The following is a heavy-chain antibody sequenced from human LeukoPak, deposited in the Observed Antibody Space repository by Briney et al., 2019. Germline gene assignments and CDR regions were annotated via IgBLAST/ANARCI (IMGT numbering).Heavy chain of an antibody. J-gene: IGHJ4*02. CDR2: ISSSSSYI. Sequence: PGGSLRLSCAASGFTFSSYSMNWVRQAPGKGLGWVSSISSSSSYIYYADSVKGRFTISRDNAKNSLYLQMNSLRAEDTAVYYCARDQEWFLDYWGQGTLVTVSS. D-gene: IGHD3-3*01. V-gene: IGHV3-21*01. CDR3: ARDQEWFLDY. CDR1: GFTFSSYS.